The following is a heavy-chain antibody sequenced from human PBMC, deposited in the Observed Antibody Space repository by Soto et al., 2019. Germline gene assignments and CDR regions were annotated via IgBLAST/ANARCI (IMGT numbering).Heavy chain of an antibody. CDR2: IYHSGST. CDR3: ARDSSGPSERYGYFDY. J-gene: IGHJ4*02. D-gene: IGHD4-17*01. CDR1: SGSISSSNW. V-gene: IGHV4-4*02. Sequence: PSETLSLTCAVSSGSISSSNWWSWVRQPPGKGLEWIGEIYHSGSTNYNPSLKSRVTISVDKSKNQFSLKLSSVTAADTAVYYCARDSSGPSERYGYFDYWGQGTLVTVSS.